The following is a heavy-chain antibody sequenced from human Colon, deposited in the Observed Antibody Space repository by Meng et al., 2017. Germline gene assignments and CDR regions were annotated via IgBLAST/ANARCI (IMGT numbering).Heavy chain of an antibody. CDR2: IRQDGSDT. Sequence: QVVESGGGLVQPGGSVRLSCAASGFTFSTYWMTWARQAPGMGLEWVANIRQDGSDTYYADSVKGRFTISRDNAKDSLYLQMNSLRVEDMAVYFCAKGGTAFAEAEHWGQGTLVTVSS. CDR3: AKGGTAFAEAEH. V-gene: IGHV3-7*01. J-gene: IGHJ1*01. CDR1: GFTFSTYW.